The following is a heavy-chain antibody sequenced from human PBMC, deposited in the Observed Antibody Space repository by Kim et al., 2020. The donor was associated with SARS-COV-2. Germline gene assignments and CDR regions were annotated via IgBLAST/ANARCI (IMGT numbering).Heavy chain of an antibody. CDR1: GFTFSSYS. J-gene: IGHJ6*02. CDR3: ARDGGIKIFGVVTADYGMDV. D-gene: IGHD3-3*01. CDR2: IRSSSSYI. Sequence: GGSLRLSCAASGFTFSSYSMNWVRQAPGKGLEWVSSIRSSSSYIYYADSVKGRFTISRDNAKNSLYLQMNSLRAEDTAVYYCARDGGIKIFGVVTADYGMDVWGQGTTVTVSS. V-gene: IGHV3-21*01.